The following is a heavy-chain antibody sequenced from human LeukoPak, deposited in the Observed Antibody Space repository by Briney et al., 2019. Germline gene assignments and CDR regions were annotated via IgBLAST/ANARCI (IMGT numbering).Heavy chain of an antibody. D-gene: IGHD6-13*01. Sequence: SETLSLTCTVSGGSISSYYWSWIRQPAGKGLEWIGRIYTSGSTNYNPSLKSRVTMSVDTSKNQFSLKLSSVTAADTAVYYCARSFSSSWYIDYYYYYMDVWGKGTTVTISS. J-gene: IGHJ6*03. CDR1: GGSISSYY. CDR3: ARSFSSSWYIDYYYYYMDV. V-gene: IGHV4-4*07. CDR2: IYTSGST.